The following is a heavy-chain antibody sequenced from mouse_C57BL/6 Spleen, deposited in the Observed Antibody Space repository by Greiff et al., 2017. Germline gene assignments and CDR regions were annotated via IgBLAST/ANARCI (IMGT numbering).Heavy chain of an antibody. Sequence: EVKVVESGGDLVKPGGSLKLSCAASGFTFSSYGMSWVRQTPDKRLEWVATISSGGSYTYYPDSVKGRFTISRDNAKNTLYLQMSSLESEDTAMYYCARHWDYAMDYWGQGTSVTVSS. CDR2: ISSGGSYT. CDR3: ARHWDYAMDY. J-gene: IGHJ4*01. D-gene: IGHD4-1*01. CDR1: GFTFSSYG. V-gene: IGHV5-6*01.